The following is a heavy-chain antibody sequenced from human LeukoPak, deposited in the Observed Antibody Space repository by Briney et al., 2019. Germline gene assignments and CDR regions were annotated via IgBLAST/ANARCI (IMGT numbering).Heavy chain of an antibody. CDR1: GFTFSDYY. D-gene: IGHD4-17*01. CDR3: ARVGTTVTNYYYYYYYMDV. Sequence: GGSLRLSCAASGFTFSDYYMSWIRQAPGKGLEWVSYISSSCSTIYYADSVKGRFTISRDNAKNSLYLQMNSLRAEDTAVYYCARVGTTVTNYYYYYYYMDVWGKGTTVTVSS. J-gene: IGHJ6*03. V-gene: IGHV3-11*04. CDR2: ISSSCSTI.